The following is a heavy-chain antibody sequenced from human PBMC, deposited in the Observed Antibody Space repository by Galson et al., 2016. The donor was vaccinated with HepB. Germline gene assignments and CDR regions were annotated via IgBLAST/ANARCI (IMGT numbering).Heavy chain of an antibody. V-gene: IGHV3-21*01. J-gene: IGHJ4*02. CDR1: GFTFSSYS. CDR3: ASGYSYGYFYY. CDR2: ISSSSSYI. Sequence: SLRLSCAASGFTFSSYSMNWVRQAPGKGLDWVSSISSSSSYIYYADSVKGRFTTSRDNAENSLYLQMNSLRAEDTAVYYCASGYSYGYFYYWGQGTLVTVSS. D-gene: IGHD5-18*01.